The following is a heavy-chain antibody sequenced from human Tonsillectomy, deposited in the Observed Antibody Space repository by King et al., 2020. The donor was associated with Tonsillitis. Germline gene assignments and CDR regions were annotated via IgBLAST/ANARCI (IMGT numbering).Heavy chain of an antibody. CDR1: GGTFSSDA. J-gene: IGHJ3*02. Sequence: VQLVESGAEVKKPGSSVKVSCKASGGTFSSDAISWVRQAPGQGLEWMGGIIPIFGTANYAHKFQGRVTITADESTSTANMELSSLRSEDTAVYYCARVGGEDIVVVPAADAFDIWGQGTMVTVSS. D-gene: IGHD2-2*01. V-gene: IGHV1-69*01. CDR3: ARVGGEDIVVVPAADAFDI. CDR2: IIPIFGTA.